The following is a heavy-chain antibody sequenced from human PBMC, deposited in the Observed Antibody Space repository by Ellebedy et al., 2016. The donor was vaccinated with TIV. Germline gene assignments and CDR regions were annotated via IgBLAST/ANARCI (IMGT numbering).Heavy chain of an antibody. J-gene: IGHJ4*02. D-gene: IGHD3-3*01. CDR1: GGSLSGYY. Sequence: SETLSLTXAVYGGSLSGYYWSWIRQPPGKGLEWIVEANHTAGTNYNPSLKSRVTISVDTSKNQFSLKLSSVTAADTAVYYCARGPYYDFWSGSLDYWGQGTLVTVSS. V-gene: IGHV4-34*01. CDR2: ANHTAGT. CDR3: ARGPYYDFWSGSLDY.